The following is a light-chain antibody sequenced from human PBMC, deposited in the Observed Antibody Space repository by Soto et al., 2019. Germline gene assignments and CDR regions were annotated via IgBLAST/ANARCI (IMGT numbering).Light chain of an antibody. CDR2: GAS. CDR3: QQDYNLPWT. CDR1: QSVSSSY. J-gene: IGKJ1*01. V-gene: IGKV3D-7*01. Sequence: PGERVTLSCRASQSVSSSYLTWYQQKPGQAPRLLISGASTRATSIPARFSGSGSGTDFTLTISSLQPEDFAVYYCQQDYNLPWTFGQGTKVDIK.